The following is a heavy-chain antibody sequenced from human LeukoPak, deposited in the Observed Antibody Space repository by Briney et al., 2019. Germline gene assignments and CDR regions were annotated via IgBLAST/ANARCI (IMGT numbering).Heavy chain of an antibody. D-gene: IGHD2-2*01. CDR1: GGSFSGYY. V-gene: IGHV4-34*01. CDR3: ARGADCSSTSCPYYFDY. J-gene: IGHJ4*02. CDR2: INHSGST. Sequence: SETLSLTCAVYGGSFSGYYWSWIRQPPGKGLEWIGEINHSGSTNYHPSLKSRVTISVDTSKNQFSLKLSSVTAADTAVYYCARGADCSSTSCPYYFDYWGQGTLVTVSS.